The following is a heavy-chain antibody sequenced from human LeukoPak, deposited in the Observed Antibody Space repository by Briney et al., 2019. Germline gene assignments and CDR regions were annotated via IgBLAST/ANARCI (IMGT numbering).Heavy chain of an antibody. CDR3: ARLAAAGLFDP. CDR1: GGSIGSYY. D-gene: IGHD6-13*01. CDR2: IYYSGST. Sequence: PSETLSLTCTVSGGSIGSYYWSWIRQPPGKGLEWIGYIYYSGSTNYNPSLKSRVTISVDTSKNQFSLKLSSVTAADTAVYYCARLAAAGLFDPWGQGTLVTVSS. J-gene: IGHJ5*02. V-gene: IGHV4-59*01.